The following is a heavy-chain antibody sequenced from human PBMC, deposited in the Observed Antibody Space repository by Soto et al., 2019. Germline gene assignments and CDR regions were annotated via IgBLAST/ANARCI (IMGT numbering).Heavy chain of an antibody. Sequence: SETLSLTCTVSGGSINGCCWSWIRQPPGKGLEWIGYVYYTGSTTYNPSLESRVTMSVDTSKNQFSLKLSSVNAADTAVYYCEKYRRTQAEGFTLDYWGQGTLVTVSS. CDR3: EKYRRTQAEGFTLDY. CDR2: VYYTGST. CDR1: GGSINGCC. J-gene: IGHJ4*02. V-gene: IGHV4-59*01. D-gene: IGHD2-2*01.